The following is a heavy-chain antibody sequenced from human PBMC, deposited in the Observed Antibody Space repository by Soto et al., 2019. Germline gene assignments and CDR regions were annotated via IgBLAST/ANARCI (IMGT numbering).Heavy chain of an antibody. Sequence: QVQLVESGGGVVQPGRSLRLSCAASGFTFSSYAMHWVRQAPGEGLEWVAVISYDGSNKYYADSVKGRFTISRDNSKNTLYLQMNSLRAEDTAVYYCARGGSRRYYDYVWGSYRSFDYWGQGTLVTVSS. D-gene: IGHD3-16*02. J-gene: IGHJ4*02. V-gene: IGHV3-30-3*01. CDR2: ISYDGSNK. CDR1: GFTFSSYA. CDR3: ARGGSRRYYDYVWGSYRSFDY.